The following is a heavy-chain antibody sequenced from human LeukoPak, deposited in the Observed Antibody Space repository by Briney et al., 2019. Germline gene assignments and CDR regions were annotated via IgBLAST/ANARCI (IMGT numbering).Heavy chain of an antibody. Sequence: TGGSLRLSCAASGFTFDDYAMHWVRQAPGKGLEWVSGISWNSGSIGYADSVKGRFTISRDNAKNSLYLQMNSLRAEDTALYYCAKDIGYDSRKYYFDYWGQGTLVTVSS. CDR1: GFTFDDYA. D-gene: IGHD3-22*01. V-gene: IGHV3-9*01. CDR3: AKDIGYDSRKYYFDY. CDR2: ISWNSGSI. J-gene: IGHJ4*02.